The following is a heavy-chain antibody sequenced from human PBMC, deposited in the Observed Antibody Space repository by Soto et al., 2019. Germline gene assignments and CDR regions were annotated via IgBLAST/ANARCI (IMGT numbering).Heavy chain of an antibody. V-gene: IGHV4-59*01. CDR1: GGSISSYY. J-gene: IGHJ3*02. D-gene: IGHD1-1*01. CDR2: IYYSGST. Sequence: SETLSLTCTVSGGSISSYYWSWIRQPPGKGLEWIGYIYYSGSTNYNPSLKSRVTISVDTSKNQFSLKLSPVTAADTAVYYCARGNEHDAFDIWGQGTMVTVSS. CDR3: ARGNEHDAFDI.